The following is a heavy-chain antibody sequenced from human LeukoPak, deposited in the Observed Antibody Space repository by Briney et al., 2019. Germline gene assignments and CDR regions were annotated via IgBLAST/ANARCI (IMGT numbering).Heavy chain of an antibody. CDR2: ISYDGSNK. CDR3: AREVPWGYSYGPFDY. CDR1: GFTLSSYA. D-gene: IGHD5-18*01. J-gene: IGHJ4*02. Sequence: GRSLRLSCAASGFTLSSYAIHWVRQAPGKGLEWVAVISYDGSNKYYADSVKGRFTISRDNSKNTLYLQMNSLRAEDTAVYYCAREVPWGYSYGPFDYWGQGTLVTVSS. V-gene: IGHV3-30*01.